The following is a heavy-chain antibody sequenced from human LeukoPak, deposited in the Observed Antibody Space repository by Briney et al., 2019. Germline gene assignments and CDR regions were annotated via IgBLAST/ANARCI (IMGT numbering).Heavy chain of an antibody. CDR2: INPNSGGT. CDR1: GYTFTGYY. Sequence: GASVKVSCKASGYTFTGYYMHWVRQALGQGLEWMGWINPNSGGTNYAQKFQGRVTMTRDTSISTAYMELSRLRSDDTAVYYCACRGYYYDSSGYYFDYWGQGTLVTVSS. CDR3: ACRGYYYDSSGYYFDY. D-gene: IGHD3-22*01. V-gene: IGHV1-2*02. J-gene: IGHJ4*02.